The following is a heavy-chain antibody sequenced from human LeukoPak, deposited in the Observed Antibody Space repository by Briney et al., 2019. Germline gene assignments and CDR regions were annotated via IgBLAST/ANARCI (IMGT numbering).Heavy chain of an antibody. V-gene: IGHV3-23*01. J-gene: IGHJ4*02. Sequence: GGSLRLYCAASGFTFSSYAMSWVRQAPGKGLEWVSAISGSGGSTYYADSVKGRFTISRDNSKNTLYLQMNSLRAEDTAVYYCPKALSSGYLPPFDYWGQGNLVTVS. CDR1: GFTFSSYA. CDR2: ISGSGGST. CDR3: PKALSSGYLPPFDY. D-gene: IGHD3-22*01.